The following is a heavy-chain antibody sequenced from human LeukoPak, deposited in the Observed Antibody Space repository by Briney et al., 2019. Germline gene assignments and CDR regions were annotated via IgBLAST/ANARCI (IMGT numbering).Heavy chain of an antibody. D-gene: IGHD2-2*01. CDR1: GFTFSSYA. CDR2: ISGSGGST. Sequence: GSLRLSCAASGFTFSSYAMSWVRQAPGKGLEWVSAISGSGGSTYYADSVKGRFTISRDNSKNTLYLQMNSLRAEDTAVYYCAKAAPIVVVPAALADDFDYGGQGTLVTVSS. CDR3: AKAAPIVVVPAALADDFDY. J-gene: IGHJ4*02. V-gene: IGHV3-23*01.